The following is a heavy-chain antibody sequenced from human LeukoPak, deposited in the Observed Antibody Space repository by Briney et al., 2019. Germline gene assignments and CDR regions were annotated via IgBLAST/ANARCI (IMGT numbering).Heavy chain of an antibody. Sequence: ASVKVSCKASGYTFTSYYMHWVRQAPGQGLEWMGIINPSGGSTSYAQKFQGRVTITADKSTSTAYMELSSLRSEDTAVYYCARVLFYNLFFAAFDIWGQGTMVTVSS. CDR2: INPSGGST. V-gene: IGHV1-46*01. D-gene: IGHD5-24*01. CDR1: GYTFTSYY. J-gene: IGHJ3*02. CDR3: ARVLFYNLFFAAFDI.